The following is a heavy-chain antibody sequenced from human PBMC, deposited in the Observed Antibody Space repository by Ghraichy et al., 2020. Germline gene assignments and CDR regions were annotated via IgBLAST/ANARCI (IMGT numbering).Heavy chain of an antibody. CDR2: MNPNSGNT. CDR1: GYTFTSYD. J-gene: IGHJ4*02. D-gene: IGHD3-10*01. CDR3: ARGQKIRRYYYGSGSLYYFDY. V-gene: IGHV1-8*01. Sequence: ASVKVSCKASGYTFTSYDINWVRQATGQGLEWMGWMNPNSGNTGYAQKFQGRVTMTRNTSISTAYMELSSLRSEDTAVYYCARGQKIRRYYYGSGSLYYFDYWGQGTLVTVSS.